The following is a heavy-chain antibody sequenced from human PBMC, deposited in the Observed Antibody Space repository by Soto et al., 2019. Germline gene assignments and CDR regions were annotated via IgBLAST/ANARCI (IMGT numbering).Heavy chain of an antibody. J-gene: IGHJ4*02. Sequence: EVQLLESGGGLVQPGGSLRLSCAASGFTFSSYAMSWVRQAPGKGLEWVSAISGSGGSTYYADSVKGRFTISRDNSKNTLYLQMNSLRAEDTAVYYCAKPLWFGELSEGYYFDYWGQGTLVTVSS. CDR1: GFTFSSYA. CDR2: ISGSGGST. D-gene: IGHD3-10*01. CDR3: AKPLWFGELSEGYYFDY. V-gene: IGHV3-23*01.